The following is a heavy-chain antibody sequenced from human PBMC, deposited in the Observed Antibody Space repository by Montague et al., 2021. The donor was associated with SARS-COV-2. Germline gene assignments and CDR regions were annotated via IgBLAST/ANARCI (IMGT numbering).Heavy chain of an antibody. D-gene: IGHD3-22*01. V-gene: IGHV3-23*01. CDR2: ISSRGYYT. CDR3: AKVWGYYDSSGYYYVWGFDH. Sequence: SLRLSCAASGFTFNSHAMTWVRQPPGKGLDWVSTISSRGYYTYFADSVKGRFTISRDNSNSTVFLQMNSLRVEDTAVYYCAKVWGYYDSSGYYYVWGFDHWGQGTLVTASS. CDR1: GFTFNSHA. J-gene: IGHJ4*02.